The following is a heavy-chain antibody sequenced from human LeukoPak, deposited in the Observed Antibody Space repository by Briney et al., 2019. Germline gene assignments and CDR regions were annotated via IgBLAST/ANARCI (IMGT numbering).Heavy chain of an antibody. CDR2: INPGGGGA. Sequence: GASVKVSCKASGYTFTTHYMHCVRQAPGQGLEWMGLINPGGGGATSAQKFQGRFTMTRDTSTSTVYMELSSLTSEDTAVYYCAAGGSTTTPSWVSFDYWGQGTLVTVSS. V-gene: IGHV1-46*01. J-gene: IGHJ4*02. CDR1: GYTFTTHY. CDR3: AAGGSTTTPSWVSFDY. D-gene: IGHD2-2*01.